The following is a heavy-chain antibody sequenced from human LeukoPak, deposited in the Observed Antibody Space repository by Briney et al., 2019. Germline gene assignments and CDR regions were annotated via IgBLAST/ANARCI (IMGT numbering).Heavy chain of an antibody. Sequence: GGSLRLSCAASGFTFSSHALSWVRQAPGKGLEWVSVIYSGGSTYFADSVKGRFTISRDNSKNTLYLQMNSLRAEDTAVYYCARALSAVTTAQYYFDYWGQGTLVTVSS. CDR1: GFTFSSHA. D-gene: IGHD4-17*01. J-gene: IGHJ4*02. V-gene: IGHV3-66*01. CDR2: IYSGGST. CDR3: ARALSAVTTAQYYFDY.